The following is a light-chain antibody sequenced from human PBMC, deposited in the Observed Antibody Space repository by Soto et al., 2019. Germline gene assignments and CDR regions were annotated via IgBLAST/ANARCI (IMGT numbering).Light chain of an antibody. CDR3: QQYGGSPWT. V-gene: IGKV3-20*01. Sequence: EIVLTQSPGTLSVSPGETATPSSSASQTISSSYLVWYQHKPGQSPRLLIYGASSRATGIPDRFSASGSGTDSTLTISRLEPEDFSGYYCQQYGGSPWTFGQGTKVEV. J-gene: IGKJ1*01. CDR1: QTISSSY. CDR2: GAS.